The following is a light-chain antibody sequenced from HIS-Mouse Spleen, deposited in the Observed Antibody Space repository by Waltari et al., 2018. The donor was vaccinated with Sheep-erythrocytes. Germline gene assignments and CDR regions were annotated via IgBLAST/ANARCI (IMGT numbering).Light chain of an antibody. CDR3: QQSYSTPQFT. CDR2: AAS. J-gene: IGKJ3*01. Sequence: DIQMTQSPSSLSASVGDRVTITCRASQSISSYLNWYQQKPGKAPKLLNYAASSLQSGVPSRFSGSGSGTDFTLTISSLQPEDFATYYCQQSYSTPQFTFGPGTKVDIK. V-gene: IGKV1-39*01. CDR1: QSISSY.